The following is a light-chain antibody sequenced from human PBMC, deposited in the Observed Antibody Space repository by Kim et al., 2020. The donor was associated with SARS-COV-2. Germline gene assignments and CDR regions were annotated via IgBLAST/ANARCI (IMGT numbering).Light chain of an antibody. V-gene: IGKV4-1*01. Sequence: SAAITCKSSPSILYSSKDKNFLGWYQQKPGQPPKLLIYWASTRESGVPDRFIGSGSETLFPLTIHSLQAEDVAVYYCQQYYSSPDTFGQGTKLEI. CDR3: QQYYSSPDT. J-gene: IGKJ2*01. CDR1: PSILYSSKDKNF. CDR2: WAS.